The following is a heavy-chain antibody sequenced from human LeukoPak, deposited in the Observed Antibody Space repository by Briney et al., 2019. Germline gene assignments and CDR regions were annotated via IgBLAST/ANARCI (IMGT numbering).Heavy chain of an antibody. D-gene: IGHD3-3*01. V-gene: IGHV3-48*04. Sequence: PGGSLRLSCAASGFTFSSYWMNWVRQAPGEGLEWVSYIDGSDNTIYYADSVKGRFTISRDNARNSVYLQMNSLGVEDTAVYYCADGVDLDYWGQGTLVTVSS. CDR3: ADGVDLDY. J-gene: IGHJ4*02. CDR1: GFTFSSYW. CDR2: IDGSDNTI.